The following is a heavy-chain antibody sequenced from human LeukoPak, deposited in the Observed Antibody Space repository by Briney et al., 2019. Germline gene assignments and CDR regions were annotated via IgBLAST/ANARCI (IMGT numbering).Heavy chain of an antibody. D-gene: IGHD3-16*02. CDR3: ARGLWVLLLGELSLNWFDP. Sequence: SETLSLTCTVSGGSISSSSYYWGWMRQPPGKGLEGIGSIYYSGSTYYNPSLKSRVTISVETSKNQFSLKLSSVTAAAAAVYCCARGLWVLLLGELSLNWFDPWGQGNLVTVSS. V-gene: IGHV4-39*07. J-gene: IGHJ5*02. CDR1: GGSISSSSYY. CDR2: IYYSGST.